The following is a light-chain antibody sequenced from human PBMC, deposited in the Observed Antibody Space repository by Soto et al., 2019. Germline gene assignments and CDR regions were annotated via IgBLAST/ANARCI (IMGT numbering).Light chain of an antibody. J-gene: IGKJ2*01. CDR1: QSVRNVY. CDR2: DAS. V-gene: IGKV3-20*01. Sequence: EIVLTQSPGTLSLSPGERATLSCRASQSVRNVYLAWYQQKPGQAPRLLIYDASNRATGIPDRFSDSGSGTDFTLTINRLEPEDFAVYYCQQSGSSPRTFGQGTKVDIK. CDR3: QQSGSSPRT.